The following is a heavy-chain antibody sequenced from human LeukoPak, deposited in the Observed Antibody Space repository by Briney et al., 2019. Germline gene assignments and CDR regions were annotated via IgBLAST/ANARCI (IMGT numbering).Heavy chain of an antibody. CDR1: RYTFTSYD. D-gene: IGHD3-22*01. CDR2: MNPSTGNA. Sequence: ASVRVSCKAFRYTFTSYDINWVRQAPGQGLEWMGWMNPSTGNAGYAPKFQGRVTMTRDTSTSTAYMEVRGLTSEDTAVHYCARLSQTPDYYNSGGYFYLGYWGQGTRVTVSS. V-gene: IGHV1-8*01. J-gene: IGHJ4*02. CDR3: ARLSQTPDYYNSGGYFYLGY.